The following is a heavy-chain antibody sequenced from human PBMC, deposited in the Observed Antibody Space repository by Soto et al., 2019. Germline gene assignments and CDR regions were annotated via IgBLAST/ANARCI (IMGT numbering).Heavy chain of an antibody. D-gene: IGHD3-9*01. CDR3: ARDFEVGLNYYGMDV. CDR1: GYTFTGYY. CDR2: INPNSGGT. J-gene: IGHJ6*02. Sequence: ASVKVSCKASGYTFTGYYMHWVRQAPGQGLEWMGWINPNSGGTNYAQKFQGWVTMTRDTSISTAYMELSRLRSDDTAVYYCARDFEVGLNYYGMDVWGQGTTVTVSS. V-gene: IGHV1-2*04.